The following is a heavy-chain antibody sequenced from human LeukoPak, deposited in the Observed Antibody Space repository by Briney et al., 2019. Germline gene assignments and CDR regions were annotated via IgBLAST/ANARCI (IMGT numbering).Heavy chain of an antibody. D-gene: IGHD2-2*01. V-gene: IGHV4-31*03. CDR2: IYYSGST. CDR3: ARDRVVVVPAASAQYYYGMDV. CDR1: GGSISSGGYY. J-gene: IGHJ6*02. Sequence: SQTLSLTCTVSGGSISSGGYYWSWIRQHQGKGLELIGYIYYSGSTYYNPSLKSRVTISVDTSKNQFSLKLSSVTAADTAVYYCARDRVVVVPAASAQYYYGMDVWGQGTTVTVSS.